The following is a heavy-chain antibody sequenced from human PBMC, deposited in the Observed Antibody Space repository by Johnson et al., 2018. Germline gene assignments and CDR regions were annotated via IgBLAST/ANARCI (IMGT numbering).Heavy chain of an antibody. Sequence: VQLVQSGGGVVQPGGSLRLSCVASGFILSDYDMHWVRQSIGKNLEWVSALGTAGDTHYPDSVKGRFTIPRETAKNSLYLEMNSLRAGGTALYYGVRDKSGGGMDVWGQGTTVTVSS. J-gene: IGHJ6*02. V-gene: IGHV3-13*01. CDR3: VRDKSGGGMDV. CDR2: LGTAGDT. D-gene: IGHD1-26*01. CDR1: GFILSDYD.